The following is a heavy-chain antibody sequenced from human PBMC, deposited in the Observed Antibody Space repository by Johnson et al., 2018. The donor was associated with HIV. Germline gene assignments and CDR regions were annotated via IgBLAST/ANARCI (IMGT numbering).Heavy chain of an antibody. J-gene: IGHJ3*02. Sequence: VQLVESGGGLVQPGGSLRLSCAASGFTFSIYDMHWVRQVTGKGLEWVSVIYSGGSTYYADSVKGRFSISRDNARNTLFLQMHSLRAEDTAVYYCARDFVAFGECTAFDIWGQGTMVTVSS. V-gene: IGHV3-66*01. CDR1: GFTFSIYD. CDR3: ARDFVAFGECTAFDI. CDR2: IYSGGST. D-gene: IGHD3-10*01.